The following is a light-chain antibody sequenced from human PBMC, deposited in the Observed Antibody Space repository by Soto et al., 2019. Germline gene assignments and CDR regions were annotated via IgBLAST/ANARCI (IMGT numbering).Light chain of an antibody. Sequence: EIVLTQSPGTLSLSPGERATLSCRASQSVSSSYLAWYQQKPDQAPRLLIYGASSRATGIPDRFSRSGSGTDVTLTISRLEPEDFAVYYCQQYGTSRTFGQGTKVEIK. CDR2: GAS. V-gene: IGKV3-20*01. J-gene: IGKJ1*01. CDR3: QQYGTSRT. CDR1: QSVSSSY.